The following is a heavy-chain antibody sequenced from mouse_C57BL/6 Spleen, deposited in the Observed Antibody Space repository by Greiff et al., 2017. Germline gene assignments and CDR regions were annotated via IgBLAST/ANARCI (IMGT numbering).Heavy chain of an antibody. D-gene: IGHD1-1*01. V-gene: IGHV1-5*01. J-gene: IGHJ2*01. Sequence: VQLQQSGPVLARPGASVKMSCKTSGYTFTSYWMHWVKQRPGQGLEWIGAIYPGNSDTSYNQKFKGKAKLTAVTSASTAYMELSSLTNEEAAVYFCTRPYYYGSSSYYFDYWGQGATLTVSS. CDR2: IYPGNSDT. CDR1: GYTFTSYW. CDR3: TRPYYYGSSSYYFDY.